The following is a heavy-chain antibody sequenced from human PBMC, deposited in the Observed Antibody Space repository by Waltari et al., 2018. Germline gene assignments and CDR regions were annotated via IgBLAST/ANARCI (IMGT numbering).Heavy chain of an antibody. CDR3: AREGAAYGIAVPY. J-gene: IGHJ4*02. CDR1: GGSISSSSYY. Sequence: QLQLQESGPGLVKPLETLSLTCTVSGGSISSSSYYWGWIRQPPGKGLEWIGSIYYSGSTYYNPSLKSRVTISVDTSKNQFSLKLSSVTAADTAVYYCAREGAAYGIAVPYWGQGTLVTVSS. D-gene: IGHD6-19*01. CDR2: IYYSGST. V-gene: IGHV4-39*07.